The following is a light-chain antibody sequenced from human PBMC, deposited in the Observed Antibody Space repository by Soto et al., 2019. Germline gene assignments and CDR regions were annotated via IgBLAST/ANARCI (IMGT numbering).Light chain of an antibody. CDR1: QSISSD. CDR2: GAS. V-gene: IGKV3-15*01. J-gene: IGKJ1*01. CDR3: QQYNNWPPWT. Sequence: EVVMTQSPVTLSVSPGERATLSCRASQSISSDLAWYQQKPGQAPRLLIYGASTRASDIPARFSGSGSGTEFTLTISSLQSEDFAVYYCQQYNNWPPWTFGQGTKVEFK.